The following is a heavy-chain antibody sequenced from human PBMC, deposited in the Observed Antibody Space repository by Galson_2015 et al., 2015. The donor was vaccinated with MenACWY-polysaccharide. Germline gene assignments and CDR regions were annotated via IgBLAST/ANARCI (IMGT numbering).Heavy chain of an antibody. CDR1: GYSISSGYY. V-gene: IGHV4-38-2*01. J-gene: IGHJ4*02. D-gene: IGHD1-26*01. Sequence: SATLSLTCAVSGYSISSGYYWGWIRQPPGKGLEWFGRIFHRGSTYYTPSLKSRFTISRDTSRNKFYLKISCVTAADTAVYYCARVEKYSGSYYILHWGQGTLVTVSS. CDR3: ARVEKYSGSYYILH. CDR2: IFHRGST.